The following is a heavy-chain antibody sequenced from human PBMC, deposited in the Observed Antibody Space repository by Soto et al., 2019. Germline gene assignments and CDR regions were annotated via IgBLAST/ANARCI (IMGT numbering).Heavy chain of an antibody. CDR2: MNPNSSNT. CDR3: ARAWGYYYYYGMDV. Sequence: WASVKVSCKASGYTFTSYDINWVRQATGQGLEWMGWMNPNSSNTGYAQKFQGRVTMTRNTSISTAYMELSSLRSEDTAVYYCARAWGYYYYYGMDVWGQGTTVTVSS. D-gene: IGHD3-16*01. CDR1: GYTFTSYD. V-gene: IGHV1-8*01. J-gene: IGHJ6*02.